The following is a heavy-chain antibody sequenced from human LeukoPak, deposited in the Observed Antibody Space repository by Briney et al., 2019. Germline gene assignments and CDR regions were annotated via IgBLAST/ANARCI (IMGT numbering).Heavy chain of an antibody. CDR1: GFTFSSYG. Sequence: GGSLRLSCAASGFTFSSYGMHWVREAPGKGLEWVAVISYDGSNKYYADSVKGRFTISRDNSKNTLYLQMNSLRAEDTAVYYCAKVGGVPADYWGQGTLVTVSS. J-gene: IGHJ4*02. D-gene: IGHD2-2*01. CDR2: ISYDGSNK. V-gene: IGHV3-30*18. CDR3: AKVGGVPADY.